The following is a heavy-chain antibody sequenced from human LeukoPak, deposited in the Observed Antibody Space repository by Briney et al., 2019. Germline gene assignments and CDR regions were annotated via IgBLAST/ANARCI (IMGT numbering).Heavy chain of an antibody. Sequence: PGGSLRLSCAASGFTFSAYTMNWVRQAPGKGLEWVSTVSHSSDVHYSDSVKGRFTISRDTARNSLYLQMNSLRDEDTAVYYCAKDRGTMWLRLEYFDYWGQGTLVTVSS. J-gene: IGHJ4*02. V-gene: IGHV3-69-1*01. CDR2: VSHSSDV. CDR3: AKDRGTMWLRLEYFDY. D-gene: IGHD5-12*01. CDR1: GFTFSAYT.